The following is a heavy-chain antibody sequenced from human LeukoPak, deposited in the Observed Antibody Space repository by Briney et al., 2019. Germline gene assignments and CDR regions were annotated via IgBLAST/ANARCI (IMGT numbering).Heavy chain of an antibody. Sequence: GGSLRLSCAASGFTFSSYAMSWVRQAPGKGLEWVSVIYSGGSTYYADSVKGRFTISRDNSKNTLYLQMNSLRAEDTAVYYCARDKSSGSYYNYYYMDVWGKGTTVTVSS. J-gene: IGHJ6*03. V-gene: IGHV3-53*01. CDR2: IYSGGST. CDR3: ARDKSSGSYYNYYYMDV. CDR1: GFTFSSYA. D-gene: IGHD1-26*01.